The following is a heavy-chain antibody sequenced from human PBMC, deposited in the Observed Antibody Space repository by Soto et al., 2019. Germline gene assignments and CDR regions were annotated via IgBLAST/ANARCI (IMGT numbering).Heavy chain of an antibody. CDR2: IYYSGST. D-gene: IGHD6-13*01. Sequence: SENLSITRTVSGGSISSSSFHLGWIRQPPGKGLEWIGSIYYSGSTYYSPSLKSRVTISVDTSKNQFSLKLSSVTAADTAVYYCARRERAAGTDWWFDPWGQGTLVT. J-gene: IGHJ5*02. CDR1: GGSISSSSFH. CDR3: ARRERAAGTDWWFDP. V-gene: IGHV4-39*01.